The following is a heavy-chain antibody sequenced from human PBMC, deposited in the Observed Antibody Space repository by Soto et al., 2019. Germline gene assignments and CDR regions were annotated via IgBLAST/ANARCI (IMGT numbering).Heavy chain of an antibody. CDR2: LWYDGSKK. J-gene: IGHJ4*02. Sequence: QVQLVESGGGVVQPGRSLRLSCAASGFTFSSYGMHWVRQAPGKGLEWVAVLWYDGSKKYYADSVKGRFTISRDNSKKTLYLQMNSLRAEDTAVYYWARGLHSYDSSGYHFDYWGQGTLVTVSS. V-gene: IGHV3-33*01. CDR1: GFTFSSYG. D-gene: IGHD3-22*01. CDR3: ARGLHSYDSSGYHFDY.